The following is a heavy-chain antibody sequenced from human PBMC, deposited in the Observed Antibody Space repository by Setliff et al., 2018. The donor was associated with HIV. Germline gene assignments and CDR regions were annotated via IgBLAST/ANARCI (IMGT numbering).Heavy chain of an antibody. CDR2: INSDGNST. J-gene: IGHJ3*02. V-gene: IGHV3-74*01. Sequence: GGSLRLSCAASGFTFSPYWMHWVRQAPGKGLVWVSRINSDGNSTTYADSVKGRFTISRDNAKNTLYLQMNSLRVEDTAVYYCVGSPAEAASAAWDEAFDIWGQGTLVTVSS. CDR3: VGSPAEAASAAWDEAFDI. CDR1: GFTFSPYW. D-gene: IGHD1-26*01.